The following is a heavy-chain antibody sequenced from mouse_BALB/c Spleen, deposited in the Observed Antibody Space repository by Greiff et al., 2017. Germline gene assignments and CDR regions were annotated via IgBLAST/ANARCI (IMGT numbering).Heavy chain of an antibody. J-gene: IGHJ3*01. D-gene: IGHD1-1*01. CDR2: ILPGSGST. CDR3: ARSGYYGSSPWFAY. CDR1: GYTFSSYW. Sequence: QVQLKESGAELMKPGASVKISCKATGYTFSSYWIEWVKQRPGHGLEWIGEILPGSGSTNYNEKFKGKATFTADTSSNTAYMQLSSLTSEDSAVYYCARSGYYGSSPWFAYWGQGTLVTVSA. V-gene: IGHV1-9*01.